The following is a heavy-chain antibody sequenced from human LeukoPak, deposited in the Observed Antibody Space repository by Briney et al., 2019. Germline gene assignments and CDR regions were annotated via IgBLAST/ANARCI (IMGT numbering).Heavy chain of an antibody. CDR1: GGSISSSSYY. CDR2: IYYSGST. D-gene: IGHD3-10*01. V-gene: IGHV4-39*07. J-gene: IGHJ4*02. CDR3: ARVPAYYGSGSYYNA. Sequence: TSETLSLTCTVSGGSISSSSYYWGWIRQPPGKGLEWVGSIYYSGSTYYNPSLKSRVTISVDTSKNQFSLKLSSVTAADTAVYYCARVPAYYGSGSYYNAWGQGTLVTVSS.